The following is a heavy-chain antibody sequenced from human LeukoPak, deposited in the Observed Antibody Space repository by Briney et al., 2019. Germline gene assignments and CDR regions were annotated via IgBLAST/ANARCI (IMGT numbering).Heavy chain of an antibody. Sequence: GGSLRLSCAASGFTVSSNYTSWVRQAPGKGLEWVSVIYSGGSTYYADSVKGRFTISRDNSKNTLYLQMNSLRAEDTAVYYCARGRLLEWLFFDYWGQGTLVTVSS. V-gene: IGHV3-53*01. CDR2: IYSGGST. CDR1: GFTVSSNY. D-gene: IGHD3-3*01. J-gene: IGHJ4*02. CDR3: ARGRLLEWLFFDY.